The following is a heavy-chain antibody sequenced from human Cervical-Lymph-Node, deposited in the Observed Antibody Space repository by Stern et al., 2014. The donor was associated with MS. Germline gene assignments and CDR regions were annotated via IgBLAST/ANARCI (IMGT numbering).Heavy chain of an antibody. CDR2: IDNDASRT. Sequence: EVQLVESGGGLVRPGGSLRLSCAASGFTFRSHWMYWVRQAPGKGMGWVSSIDNDASRTNYADSVRGRLTITRDNAENTLYLQMNSLSVEDTAMYYCARGGFGHALDVWCQGTTVTVAS. D-gene: IGHD3-16*01. V-gene: IGHV3-74*01. CDR3: ARGGFGHALDV. J-gene: IGHJ6*02. CDR1: GFTFRSHW.